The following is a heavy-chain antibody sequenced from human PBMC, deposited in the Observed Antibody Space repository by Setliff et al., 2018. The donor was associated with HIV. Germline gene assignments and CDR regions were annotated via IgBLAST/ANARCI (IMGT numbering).Heavy chain of an antibody. D-gene: IGHD1-26*01. CDR2: IYHSGST. V-gene: IGHV4-39*07. J-gene: IGHJ4*02. CDR1: GGSISSSNYY. CDR3: ARAGRGGGSYWTFDY. Sequence: SETLSLTCTVSGGSISSSNYYWGWLRQPPGKGLEWIGSIYHSGSTYYNPSLKSRVTISVDTSKNQFSLKLSSVTAADTAVYYCARAGRGGGSYWTFDYWGQGTLVTVSS.